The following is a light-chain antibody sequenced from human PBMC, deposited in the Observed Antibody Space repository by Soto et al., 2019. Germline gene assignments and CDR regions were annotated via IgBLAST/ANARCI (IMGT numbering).Light chain of an antibody. CDR3: ATWDDSLTVV. CDR2: RND. CDR1: TSNIGSDY. V-gene: IGLV1-47*01. J-gene: IGLJ2*01. Sequence: QSVLTQPPSASGTTGQRVTISCSGSTSNIGSDYVYWYQQLPGTAPKLLIHRNDQRPSGVPDRFSGSKSGTSASLAISGLRSEDEADYYCATWDDSLTVVFGGGTKVTVL.